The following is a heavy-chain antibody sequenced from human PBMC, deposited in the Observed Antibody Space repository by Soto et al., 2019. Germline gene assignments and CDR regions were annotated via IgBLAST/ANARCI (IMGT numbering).Heavy chain of an antibody. J-gene: IGHJ1*01. CDR3: ARDRCSTTGCYALRAEYFQH. Sequence: EVQLVESGGGLVQPGGSLRLSCAASGFTFSSYSMNWVRQAPGKGLEWVSYISTSGSTIHYTDSVKGRFTISRDNAKNSLYLQMNSLRVEDTAVYYCARDRCSTTGCYALRAEYFQHWGQGTLVTVSS. D-gene: IGHD2-2*01. CDR2: ISTSGSTI. CDR1: GFTFSSYS. V-gene: IGHV3-48*01.